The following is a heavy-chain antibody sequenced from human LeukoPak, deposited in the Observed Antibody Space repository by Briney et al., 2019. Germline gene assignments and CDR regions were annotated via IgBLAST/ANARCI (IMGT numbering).Heavy chain of an antibody. CDR3: ARGPYASGTYGRRGWVHYMDV. CDR1: GFTFSNSW. Sequence: GGSLRLSCAASGFTFSNSWMSWVRQAPGKGLEWLANIKQDGSEKYYVDSVKGRFTISRDNAKNSLYLQMNSLRAEDTAVYYCARGPYASGTYGRRGWVHYMDVWGKGTTVTISS. J-gene: IGHJ6*03. CDR2: IKQDGSEK. V-gene: IGHV3-7*01. D-gene: IGHD3-10*01.